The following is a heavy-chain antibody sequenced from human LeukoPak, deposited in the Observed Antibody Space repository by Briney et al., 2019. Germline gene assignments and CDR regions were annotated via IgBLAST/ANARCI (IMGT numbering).Heavy chain of an antibody. CDR3: ARHFGRDPYFDY. CDR1: GYSFINYW. CDR2: IFPGDSDT. Sequence: GESLKISCKGSGYSFINYWIGWVRQMPGKGLEWMGIIFPGDSDTRYSLSFQGQVTISADKSITTAYLQWSSLKASDTAMYYCARHFGRDPYFDYWGQGTLVTVSS. J-gene: IGHJ4*02. V-gene: IGHV5-51*01. D-gene: IGHD2-21*02.